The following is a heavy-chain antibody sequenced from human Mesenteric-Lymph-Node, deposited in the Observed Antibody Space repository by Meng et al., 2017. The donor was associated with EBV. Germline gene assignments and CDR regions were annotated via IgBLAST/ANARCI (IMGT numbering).Heavy chain of an antibody. CDR1: GGSFSSGGHS. D-gene: IGHD4-17*01. CDR3: ARGFGDNNNWFGP. Sequence: QLHLHDSCSVLMTPHQTLSLTCAVSGGSFSSGGHSWSWIRQPPGKGLEWIGYIYHTGSTYYNPSLKSRVTISIDTSKNQFSLKLSSVTAADTAVYFCARGFGDNNNWFGPWGQGTLVTVSS. CDR2: IYHTGST. J-gene: IGHJ5*02. V-gene: IGHV4-30-2*01.